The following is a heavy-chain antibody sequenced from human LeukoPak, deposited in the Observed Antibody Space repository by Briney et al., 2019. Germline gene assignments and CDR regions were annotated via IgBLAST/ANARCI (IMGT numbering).Heavy chain of an antibody. J-gene: IGHJ5*02. CDR2: IYYSGST. CDR1: GGSISSYY. V-gene: IGHV4-59*01. D-gene: IGHD1-1*01. Sequence: SETLSLTCTVSGGSISSYYWSWIRQPPGKGLEWIGYIYYSGSTNYNPSLKSRVTISVDTSKKEISLKLSSVTAADTAVYYCARGRYGTVTRGWFDPWGQGTLVTVSS. CDR3: ARGRYGTVTRGWFDP.